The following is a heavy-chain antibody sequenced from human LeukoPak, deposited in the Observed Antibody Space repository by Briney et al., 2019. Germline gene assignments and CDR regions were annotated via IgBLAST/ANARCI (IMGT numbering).Heavy chain of an antibody. CDR2: ISGSSSDT. V-gene: IGHV3-11*06. D-gene: IGHD2-2*01. CDR3: ARGIHKTHCTRASCYVNWFDP. J-gene: IGHJ5*02. CDR1: GFTFSDYF. Sequence: GGSLRLSCAASGFTFSDYFMAWIRQAPGKGLEWVSHISGSSSDTNYADSVKGRFTISRDNAKRSLSLQMSSLRAEDTAVYYCARGIHKTHCTRASCYVNWFDPWGQGTLVTVSS.